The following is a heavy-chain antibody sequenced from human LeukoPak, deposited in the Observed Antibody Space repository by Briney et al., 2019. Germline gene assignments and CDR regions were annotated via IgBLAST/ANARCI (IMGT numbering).Heavy chain of an antibody. CDR2: IYASGST. J-gene: IGHJ4*02. D-gene: IGHD3-22*01. Sequence: PSETLSLTCTVSGGSISSGSYYWSWIRQSAGKGLERIGRIYASGSTNYNPSLKSRVTISVDTSKNQFSLKLSSVTAADTAVYYCARDRYYYDSSGYHLPYYFDYWGQGTLVTVSS. V-gene: IGHV4-61*02. CDR3: ARDRYYYDSSGYHLPYYFDY. CDR1: GGSISSGSYY.